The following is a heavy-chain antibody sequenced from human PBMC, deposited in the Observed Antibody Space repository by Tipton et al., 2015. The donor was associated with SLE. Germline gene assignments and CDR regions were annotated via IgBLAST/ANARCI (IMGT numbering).Heavy chain of an antibody. D-gene: IGHD1-26*01. CDR3: ARYGTYDGSRYFQH. CDR1: GGSISSGGYY. J-gene: IGHJ1*01. V-gene: IGHV4-61*08. Sequence: TLSLTCTVSGGSISSGGYYWSWIRQPPGKGLEWIGYIYYSGSTNYNPSLKSRVTISVDTSKNQFSLKLSPVTAADTAVYYCARYGTYDGSRYFQHWGQGTLVTVSS. CDR2: IYYSGST.